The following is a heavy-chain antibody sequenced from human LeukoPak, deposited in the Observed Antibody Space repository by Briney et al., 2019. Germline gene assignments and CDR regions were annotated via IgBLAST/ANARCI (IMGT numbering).Heavy chain of an antibody. J-gene: IGHJ3*02. CDR1: GFTFINYA. D-gene: IGHD2-21*01. CDR3: AKDSWSFHDAFDI. Sequence: PGRSLRLSCAASGFTFINYAMSCVRRAPGRGLEWVSGISGPGGSTYYADSVKGRFTISRDNSKNTLFLEMNSLRAEDTAVYYCAKDSWSFHDAFDIWGQGPMVTVSS. V-gene: IGHV3-23*01. CDR2: ISGPGGST.